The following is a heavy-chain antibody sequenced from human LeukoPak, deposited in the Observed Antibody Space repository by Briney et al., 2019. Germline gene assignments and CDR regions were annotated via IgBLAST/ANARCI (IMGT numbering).Heavy chain of an antibody. Sequence: PGGSLRLSCAASGFTFSNYPMNWVRQAPGKGLEWVSSIVTSGDTFHADSVKGRFTISRDNSKNTLYLQMNSLRAEDTAIYYRTKRLYSSGWSAFDIWGLGTMVTVSS. J-gene: IGHJ3*02. D-gene: IGHD6-19*01. CDR2: IVTSGDT. V-gene: IGHV3-23*05. CDR3: TKRLYSSGWSAFDI. CDR1: GFTFSNYP.